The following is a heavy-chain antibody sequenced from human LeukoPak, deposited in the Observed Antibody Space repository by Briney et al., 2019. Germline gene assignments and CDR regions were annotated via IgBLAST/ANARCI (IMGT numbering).Heavy chain of an antibody. D-gene: IGHD6-6*01. CDR1: GGSISSGDYY. CDR3: ARVGTSGIAALFGVSDFDY. V-gene: IGHV4-30-4*01. J-gene: IGHJ4*02. Sequence: SQTLSLTCTVSGGSISSGDYYWSWIRQPPGKGLEWIGYIYYSGGTYYNPSLKSRVTISVDTSKNQFSLKLSSVTAADTAVYYGARVGTSGIAALFGVSDFDYWGQGTLVTVSS. CDR2: IYYSGGT.